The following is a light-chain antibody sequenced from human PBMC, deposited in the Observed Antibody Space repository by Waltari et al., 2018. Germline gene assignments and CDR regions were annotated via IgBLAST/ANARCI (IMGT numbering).Light chain of an antibody. V-gene: IGKV1-5*03. CDR2: QAS. J-gene: IGKJ2*01. Sequence: DIQVTQSPSTLSASVGDRGTITCRDSQNIDYWVAWYQRKPGKAPELLIKQASKLESGVPSRFSGSGSGTEFTLTVSSLQPDDVATYYCQQYYSDLYTFGQGTKLEIK. CDR3: QQYYSDLYT. CDR1: QNIDYW.